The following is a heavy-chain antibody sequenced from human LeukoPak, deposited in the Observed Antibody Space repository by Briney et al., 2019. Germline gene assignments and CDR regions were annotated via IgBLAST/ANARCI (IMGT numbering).Heavy chain of an antibody. Sequence: GGSLRLSCAASGFTFDDYAMHWVRQAPGKGLEWVSLISGDGGSTYYADSVKGRFTISRDNSKNSLYLQMNSLRTEDTALYYCAKDKELLQWLARPYYFDYWGQGTLVTVSS. CDR1: GFTFDDYA. CDR2: ISGDGGST. V-gene: IGHV3-43*02. CDR3: AKDKELLQWLARPYYFDY. J-gene: IGHJ4*02. D-gene: IGHD6-19*01.